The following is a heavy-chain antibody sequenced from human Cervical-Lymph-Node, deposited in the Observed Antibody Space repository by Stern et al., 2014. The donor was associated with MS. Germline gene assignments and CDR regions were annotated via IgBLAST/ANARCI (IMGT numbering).Heavy chain of an antibody. CDR1: GFSLSNSG. V-gene: IGHV3-30*03. J-gene: IGHJ6*02. CDR2: MSFVGGNR. Sequence: VQLVESGGGVVQPGRSLTLSCAASGFSLSNSGMHWFRQAPGKGLEWVAVMSFVGGNRKYGDSVKGRFSISRDIANNTLFLQMNSLRPEDTAVYYCMGVGDAMHVWGQGTTVIVSS. CDR3: MGVGDAMHV.